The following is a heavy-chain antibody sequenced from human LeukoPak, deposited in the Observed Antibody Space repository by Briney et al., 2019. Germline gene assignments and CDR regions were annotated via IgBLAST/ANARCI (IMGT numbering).Heavy chain of an antibody. V-gene: IGHV3-23*01. Sequence: GGSLRLSCAASGFTFSSYAMSWVRQAPGKGLEWVSAISGSGGSTYYADSVKGRFTISRDNSKNTLYLQMNSLRAEDTAVYYCAKASRDYYDSSGYYFPTYYFDYWGQGTLVTVS. J-gene: IGHJ4*02. CDR3: AKASRDYYDSSGYYFPTYYFDY. CDR1: GFTFSSYA. D-gene: IGHD3-22*01. CDR2: ISGSGGST.